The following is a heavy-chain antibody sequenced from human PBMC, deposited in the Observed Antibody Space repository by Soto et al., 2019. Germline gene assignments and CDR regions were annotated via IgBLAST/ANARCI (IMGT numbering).Heavy chain of an antibody. J-gene: IGHJ4*02. CDR2: ISWNSGSI. D-gene: IGHD2-15*01. Sequence: GGSLRLSCAASGFTFDDYAMHWVRQAPGKGLEWVSGISWNSGSIGYADSVKGRFTVSRDNAKNSLYLQMNSLRAEDTALYYCAKDSLCSGGSCYVDYWGQGTLVTVSS. CDR1: GFTFDDYA. V-gene: IGHV3-9*01. CDR3: AKDSLCSGGSCYVDY.